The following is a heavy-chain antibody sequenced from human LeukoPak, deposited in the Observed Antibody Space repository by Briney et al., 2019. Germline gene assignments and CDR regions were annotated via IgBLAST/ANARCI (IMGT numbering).Heavy chain of an antibody. CDR2: ISGSGGST. D-gene: IGHD3-9*01. CDR3: AKARDILTGYYKPAFDY. V-gene: IGHV3-23*01. Sequence: GGSLRLSCAASGFTFSSYAMSWVRQAPGKGLEWVSAISGSGGSTYYADSVKGRFTISRDNSKNTLYLQMNSLRAEDTAVYYCAKARDILTGYYKPAFDYWGQGTLVTVSS. J-gene: IGHJ4*02. CDR1: GFTFSSYA.